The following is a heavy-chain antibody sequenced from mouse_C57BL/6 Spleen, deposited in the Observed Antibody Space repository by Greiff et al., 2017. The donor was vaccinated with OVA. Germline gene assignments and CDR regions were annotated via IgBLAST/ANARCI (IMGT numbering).Heavy chain of an antibody. V-gene: IGHV1-85*01. CDR2: IYPRDGSP. D-gene: IGHD4-1*01. J-gene: IGHJ3*01. CDR3: AANWGFAY. CDR1: GYTFPSYD. Sequence: VQLQQSGPELVKPGASVKLSCKASGYTFPSYDINWVKQRPGQGLEWIGWIYPRDGSPKYNEKFKGKATLTVDTSSSTAYMELHSLTSEDSAVYFCAANWGFAYWGQGTLVTVSA.